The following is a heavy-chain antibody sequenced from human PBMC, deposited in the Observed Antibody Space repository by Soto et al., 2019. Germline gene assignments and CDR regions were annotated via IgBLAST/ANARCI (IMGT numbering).Heavy chain of an antibody. J-gene: IGHJ3*02. CDR2: TNRDGSST. CDR1: GFTFINYW. V-gene: IGHV3-74*03. Sequence: LRLSCAASGFTFINYWTHWVRQAPGKGLVWVSRTNRDGSSTTYADSVKGRFTISRDNAKNTLDLQMNSLRAEDTAVYYCAKGGYYSYDAFDMWGQGTMVTVSS. D-gene: IGHD3-22*01. CDR3: AKGGYYSYDAFDM.